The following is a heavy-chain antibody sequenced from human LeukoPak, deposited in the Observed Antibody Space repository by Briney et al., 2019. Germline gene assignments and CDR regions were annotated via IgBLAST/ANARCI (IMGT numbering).Heavy chain of an antibody. D-gene: IGHD2-2*02. J-gene: IGHJ3*02. Sequence: PGGSLRLSCAASGFTFSSYAMSWVRQAPGKGLEWVSGINWNGGSTGYADSVKGRFTISRDNAKNSLYLQMNSLRAEDTALYYCATYCSSTSCYRDDAFDIWGQGTMVTVSS. V-gene: IGHV3-20*04. CDR3: ATYCSSTSCYRDDAFDI. CDR2: INWNGGST. CDR1: GFTFSSYA.